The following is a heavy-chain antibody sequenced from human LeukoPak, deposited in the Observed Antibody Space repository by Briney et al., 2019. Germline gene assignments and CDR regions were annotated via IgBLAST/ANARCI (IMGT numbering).Heavy chain of an antibody. Sequence: KPSETLSLTLTGSGGSISGFYWGWIPPPPGKGLEWIGYIYYSGSTNYNPSLKSRVTISVDTSKNQFSLKLSSVTAADAAVYYCARGCSAGTPHNWFDPWGQGTLVTVSS. D-gene: IGHD6-13*01. J-gene: IGHJ5*02. CDR1: GGSISGFY. CDR2: IYYSGST. CDR3: ARGCSAGTPHNWFDP. V-gene: IGHV4-59*01.